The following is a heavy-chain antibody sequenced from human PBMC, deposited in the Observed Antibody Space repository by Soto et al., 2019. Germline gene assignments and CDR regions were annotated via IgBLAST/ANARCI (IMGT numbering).Heavy chain of an antibody. V-gene: IGHV6-1*01. D-gene: IGHD5-12*01. J-gene: IGHJ6*02. CDR3: ARDQTLPGYSGYDPPAEYYYYYGMDV. Sequence: PSQTLSLTCVISGDSVASNSAAWNWIRQSPSRGLEWLGRTYYRSKWYNDYAVSVKSRITINPDTSKNQFSLQLSSVTPEDTAVYYCARDQTLPGYSGYDPPAEYYYYYGMDVWGQGTTVTVS. CDR1: GDSVASNSAA. CDR2: TYYRSKWYN.